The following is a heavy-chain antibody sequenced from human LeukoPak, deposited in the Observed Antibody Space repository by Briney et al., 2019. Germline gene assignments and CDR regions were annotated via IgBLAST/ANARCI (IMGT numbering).Heavy chain of an antibody. CDR1: GFTLSNHW. CDR3: VRGSDS. J-gene: IGHJ4*02. V-gene: IGHV3-7*01. Sequence: GGSLRLSCAASGFTLSNHWMNWVRQASGKGLEWAANISPDGIDKYYVDSVRGRFTISRDNAKNSLYLQMSSLRAEDTAVYYCVRGSDSWGQGTLVTVSS. CDR2: ISPDGIDK.